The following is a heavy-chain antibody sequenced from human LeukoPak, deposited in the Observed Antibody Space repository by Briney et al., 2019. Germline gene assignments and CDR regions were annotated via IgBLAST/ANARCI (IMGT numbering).Heavy chain of an antibody. CDR2: ISGSGGST. Sequence: PGGTLRLSCAASGFTFSRNGMTWVRQAPGKGLEWVSAISGSGGSTYYADSVKGRFTISRDNSKNTLYLQMNSLRAEDTAVYYCARWGYNWNDGAIDYWGQGTLVTVSS. V-gene: IGHV3-23*01. J-gene: IGHJ4*02. CDR3: ARWGYNWNDGAIDY. D-gene: IGHD1-20*01. CDR1: GFTFSRNG.